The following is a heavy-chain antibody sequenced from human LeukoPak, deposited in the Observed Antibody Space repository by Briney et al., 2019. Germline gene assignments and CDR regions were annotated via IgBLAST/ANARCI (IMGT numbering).Heavy chain of an antibody. CDR2: TYYRSKWYN. J-gene: IGHJ4*02. D-gene: IGHD3-3*01. CDR3: ASEGLDYDFWSGPDY. CDR1: GDSVSSNSAA. V-gene: IGHV6-1*01. Sequence: SQTLSLTCAISGDSVSSNSAAWNWIRQSPSRGLEWLGRTYYRSKWYNDYAVSAKSRITINPDTSKNQFSLQLNSVTPEDTAVYYCASEGLDYDFWSGPDYWGQGTLVTVSS.